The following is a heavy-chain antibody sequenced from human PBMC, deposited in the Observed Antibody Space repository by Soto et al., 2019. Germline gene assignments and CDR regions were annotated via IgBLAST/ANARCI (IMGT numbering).Heavy chain of an antibody. V-gene: IGHV1-69*01. D-gene: IGHD5-18*01. J-gene: IGHJ6*02. CDR1: GGTFSSYA. CDR2: IIPIFGTA. Sequence: QVQLVQSGAEVKKPGSSVKVSCTASGGTFSSYAISWVRQAPGQGLEWMGGIIPIFGTANYAQKFQGSVTITADESTSTAYMERSSLRSDDTAVYYCAGWGKVETAIVRYYYCGMDVWGQGPTVTVSS. CDR3: AGWGKVETAIVRYYYCGMDV.